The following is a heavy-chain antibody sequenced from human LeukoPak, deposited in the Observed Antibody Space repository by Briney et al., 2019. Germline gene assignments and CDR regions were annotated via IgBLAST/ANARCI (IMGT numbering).Heavy chain of an antibody. CDR3: ASSLWFGELSTFDY. Sequence: ASVTVSCKASGGTFSSYAISWVRQAPGQGLEWMGRIIPILGIANYAQKFQGRVTITADKSTSTAYMELSSLRSEDTAVYYCASSLWFGELSTFDYWGQGTLVTVSS. J-gene: IGHJ4*02. D-gene: IGHD3-10*01. CDR1: GGTFSSYA. V-gene: IGHV1-69*04. CDR2: IIPILGIA.